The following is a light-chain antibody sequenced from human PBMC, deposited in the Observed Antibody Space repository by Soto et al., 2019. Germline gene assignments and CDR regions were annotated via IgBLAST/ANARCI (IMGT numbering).Light chain of an antibody. Sequence: ELVLTQSPGTLSLSPGARATLSCRASQSVSNNYLAWYQQKPGQAPRRLIYGASSRATGIPDRFIVIGSGTEFTLPLSRLEPEDFAVYDCQQYSTSPTFGEGTRLDIK. CDR3: QQYSTSPT. J-gene: IGKJ5*01. CDR1: QSVSNNY. CDR2: GAS. V-gene: IGKV3-20*01.